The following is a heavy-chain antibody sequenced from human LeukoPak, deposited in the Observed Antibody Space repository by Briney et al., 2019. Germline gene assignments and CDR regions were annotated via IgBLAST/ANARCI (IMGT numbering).Heavy chain of an antibody. V-gene: IGHV3-30*18. J-gene: IGHJ5*02. CDR2: ISYDGSNK. CDR3: AKDQVTGTTLDP. D-gene: IGHD1-7*01. CDR1: GFTFSSYG. Sequence: GGSQRLSCAASGFTFSSYGMHWIRQAPGKGLEWVAVISYDGSNKYYADSVKGRFTISRDNSKNTLYLQMNSLRAEDTAVYYCAKDQVTGTTLDPWGQGTLVTVSS.